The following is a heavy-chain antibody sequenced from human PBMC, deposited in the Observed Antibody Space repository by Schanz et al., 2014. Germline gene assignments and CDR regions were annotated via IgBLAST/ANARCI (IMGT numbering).Heavy chain of an antibody. Sequence: QVQLVESGGGVVQPGRSLRLSCAAYGFTLSSYAMHWVRQAPGKGLEWVAVISYDGSNKYCADSVKGRFTISRDNSKNTLYLQMNTLRAEDTAVYYCARDRGYCSGGSCLTFDYWGQGTLXTVSS. V-gene: IGHV3-30-3*01. CDR3: ARDRGYCSGGSCLTFDY. CDR1: GFTLSSYA. CDR2: ISYDGSNK. J-gene: IGHJ4*02. D-gene: IGHD2-15*01.